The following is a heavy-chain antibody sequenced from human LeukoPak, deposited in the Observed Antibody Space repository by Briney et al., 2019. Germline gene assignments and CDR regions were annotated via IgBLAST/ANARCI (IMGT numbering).Heavy chain of an antibody. CDR2: VNPNSGGT. V-gene: IGHV1-2*02. CDR1: GYILTGYY. CDR3: ARHTGVIVSPDY. J-gene: IGHJ4*02. Sequence: ASVKVSCQASGYILTGYYMHWVRQAPGQGREWMGWVNPNSGGTNYAQKFQGRVTITRDTSITTAYMELSRLRSDDTAVYYCARHTGVIVSPDYWGQGTLVTVSS. D-gene: IGHD3-16*02.